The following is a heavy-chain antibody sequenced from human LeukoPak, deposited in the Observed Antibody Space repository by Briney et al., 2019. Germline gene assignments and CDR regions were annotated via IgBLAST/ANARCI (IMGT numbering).Heavy chain of an antibody. CDR1: GFTFISYE. CDR2: ISSSSTTI. V-gene: IGHV3-48*03. Sequence: GGSLRLSCAASGFTFISYEMNWVRQAPGKGLEWVSYISSSSTTIYYADSVKGRFTISRDNARNSLYLRMNSLRAEDTAVYYCARDNYDSSGPYYFDYWGQGTLVTVSS. J-gene: IGHJ4*02. D-gene: IGHD3-22*01. CDR3: ARDNYDSSGPYYFDY.